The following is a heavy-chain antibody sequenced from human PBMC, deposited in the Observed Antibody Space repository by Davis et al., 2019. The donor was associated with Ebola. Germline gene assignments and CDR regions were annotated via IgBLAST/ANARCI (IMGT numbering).Heavy chain of an antibody. D-gene: IGHD4-11*01. CDR2: IWYDGSNK. CDR3: ARDPRYSNYCVGMDV. J-gene: IGHJ6*02. V-gene: IGHV3-33*01. CDR1: GFTFSSYG. Sequence: GESLKISCAASGFTFSSYGMHWVRQAPGKGLEWVAVIWYDGSNKYYADSVKGRFTISRDNSKNTLYLQMNSLRAEETAVYYCARDPRYSNYCVGMDVWGQGTTVTVSS.